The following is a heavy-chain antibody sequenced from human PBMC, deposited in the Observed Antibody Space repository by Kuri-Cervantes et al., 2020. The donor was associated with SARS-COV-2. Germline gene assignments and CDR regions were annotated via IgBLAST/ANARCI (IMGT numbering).Heavy chain of an antibody. CDR1: GGSFSGYY. J-gene: IGHJ5*02. D-gene: IGHD2-8*01. V-gene: IGHV4-34*01. Sequence: GSLRLSCAVYGGSFSGYYWSWIRQPPGKGLEWIGEINHSGSTNYNPSLKSRVTISVDTSKNQFSLKLSSVTAADTAVYYCARGRTVMVYAMGSKWFDPWGQGTLVTVSS. CDR2: INHSGST. CDR3: ARGRTVMVYAMGSKWFDP.